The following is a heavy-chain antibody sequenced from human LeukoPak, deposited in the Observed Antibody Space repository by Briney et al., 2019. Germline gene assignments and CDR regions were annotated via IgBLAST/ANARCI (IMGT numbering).Heavy chain of an antibody. CDR1: GDSVSSNSAA. D-gene: IGHD2-8*01. Sequence: SQTLSLTCAISGDSVSSNSAAWNWIRQSPSRVLEWLGRTYYRSKWYNDYAVSVKSRITINPDTSKNQFSLQLNSVTPEDTAVYYCARDHCTNGVCYYNWFDPWGQGTLVTVSS. J-gene: IGHJ5*02. V-gene: IGHV6-1*01. CDR2: TYYRSKWYN. CDR3: ARDHCTNGVCYYNWFDP.